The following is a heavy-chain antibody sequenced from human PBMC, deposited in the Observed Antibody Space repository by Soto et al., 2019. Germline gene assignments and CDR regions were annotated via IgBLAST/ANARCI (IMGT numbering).Heavy chain of an antibody. Sequence: QAQLVQSGAEVKKPGASVKVSCKASDYTFASHGLSWVRQAPGQGLEWMGWISAYNGNTNSAQKFQGRVTMTTDTSTSTAYMELRGLRSDDTAVYFCARDQGPIPAAQGNWFDPWGQGTLVTVSS. V-gene: IGHV1-18*04. CDR3: ARDQGPIPAAQGNWFDP. J-gene: IGHJ5*02. CDR2: ISAYNGNT. D-gene: IGHD6-13*01. CDR1: DYTFASHG.